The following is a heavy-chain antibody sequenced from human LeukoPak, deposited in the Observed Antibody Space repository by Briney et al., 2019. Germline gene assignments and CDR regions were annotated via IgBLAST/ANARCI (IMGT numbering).Heavy chain of an antibody. CDR3: VCGSGSYFSY. CDR2: ISSGSSSI. J-gene: IGHJ4*02. V-gene: IGHV3-48*04. D-gene: IGHD3-10*01. CDR1: GFSFSSYS. Sequence: GGSLRLSCAASGFSFSSYSMNWVRQAPGKGLEWVSYISSGSSSIYYTDSVKGRFTISRDNAKNSLYLQMNSLRAEDTAVYYCVCGSGSYFSYWGQGTLVTVSS.